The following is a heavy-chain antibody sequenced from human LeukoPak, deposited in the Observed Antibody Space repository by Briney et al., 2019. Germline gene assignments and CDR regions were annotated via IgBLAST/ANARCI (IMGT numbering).Heavy chain of an antibody. CDR2: IHDSGST. CDR3: ARRHAHPLDGDNSQFAFNI. V-gene: IGHV4-59*08. D-gene: IGHD4-23*01. CDR1: GGSISNYY. Sequence: PSETLSLTCTVSGGSISNYYWSWIRQPPGNGLEWIGYIHDSGSTNYNPSLKSRITISADTSKNQLSLKLSSVTAADTAVYYCARRHAHPLDGDNSQFAFNIWGQGTMVTVSS. J-gene: IGHJ3*02.